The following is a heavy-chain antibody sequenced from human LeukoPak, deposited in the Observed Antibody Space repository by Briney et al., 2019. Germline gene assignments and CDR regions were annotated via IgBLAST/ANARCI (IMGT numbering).Heavy chain of an antibody. CDR1: GGSFSGYY. CDR3: ARGDSSGCFDY. CDR2: INHSGST. J-gene: IGHJ4*02. V-gene: IGHV4-34*01. D-gene: IGHD6-19*01. Sequence: SETLSLTCAVYGGSFSGYYWSWIRQPPGKGLEWIGEINHSGSTNYNPSLKSRVTISVDTSKNQFSLKLSSVTAADTAVHYCARGDSSGCFDYWGQGTLVTVSS.